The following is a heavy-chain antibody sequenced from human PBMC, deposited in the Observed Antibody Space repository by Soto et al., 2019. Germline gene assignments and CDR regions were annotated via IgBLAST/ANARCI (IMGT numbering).Heavy chain of an antibody. J-gene: IGHJ4*02. CDR1: GYTFSGFY. V-gene: IGHV1-2*02. Sequence: ASVKVSCKASGYTFSGFYMHWVRQAPGQGLEWMGWINPNSGGTKSAEKFQGRVTMTRDTSISTAYMELSRLTSDDTAVYYCASAAVNGTAGFDLWGQGTQFTVSS. CDR2: INPNSGGT. D-gene: IGHD6-13*01. CDR3: ASAAVNGTAGFDL.